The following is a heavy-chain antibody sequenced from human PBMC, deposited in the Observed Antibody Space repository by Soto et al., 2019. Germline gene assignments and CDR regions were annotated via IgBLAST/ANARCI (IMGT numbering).Heavy chain of an antibody. D-gene: IGHD2-21*02. CDR2: VYHTGDT. V-gene: IGHV4-4*02. Sequence: SETLSLNCGVSGGTVASSHWWSWIRQSPGGGLEWIGNVYHTGDTNFNPSLQSRVTISVDKFNNQFSLRLNSLTAADTAVSFCATERVTAAGNTYFDPRGTGTL. CDR3: ATERVTAAGNTYFDP. J-gene: IGHJ5*02. CDR1: GGTVASSHW.